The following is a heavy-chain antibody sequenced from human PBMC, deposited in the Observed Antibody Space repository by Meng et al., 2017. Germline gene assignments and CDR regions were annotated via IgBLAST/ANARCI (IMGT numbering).Heavy chain of an antibody. CDR1: GFIFSNYE. J-gene: IGHJ4*02. V-gene: IGHV3-30*16. CDR2: ITKDGSRK. Sequence: VGDGEGVCTPARSLRLSCAASGFIFSNYEMHWVRQAPGKGVWWVACITKDGSRKYYLGSVRGRFTISRDNSKNTLYLEMNSLRSEDTALYYCARDFDYWGQGTLVTVSS. CDR3: ARDFDY.